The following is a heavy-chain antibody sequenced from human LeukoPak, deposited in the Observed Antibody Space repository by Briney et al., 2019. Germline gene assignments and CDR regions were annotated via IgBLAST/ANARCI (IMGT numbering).Heavy chain of an antibody. CDR3: ARDWRPYYYDSSGYYSPIDY. Sequence: ASVKVSCKASGYSFISFYIHWVRQAPGQGLEWMGVINPSGGSTAYAQQFQGRVTMTRDTSTSTVYMELSSLRSEDTAVYYCARDWRPYYYDSSGYYSPIDYWGQGTLVTVSS. D-gene: IGHD3-22*01. CDR1: GYSFISFY. J-gene: IGHJ4*02. V-gene: IGHV1-46*01. CDR2: INPSGGST.